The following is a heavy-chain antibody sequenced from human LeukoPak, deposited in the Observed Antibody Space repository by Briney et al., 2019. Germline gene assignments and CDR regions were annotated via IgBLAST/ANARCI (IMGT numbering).Heavy chain of an antibody. CDR1: GFTFSSYA. V-gene: IGHV3-30-3*01. CDR3: AESSGWYVLPSNTFDY. D-gene: IGHD6-19*01. J-gene: IGHJ4*02. Sequence: GRSLRLSCAASGFTFSSYAMHWVRQAPGKGLEWVAVISYDGSNKYYADSVKGRFTISRDNSKNTLYLQMNSLRAEDTAVYYCAESSGWYVLPSNTFDYWGQGTLVTVSS. CDR2: ISYDGSNK.